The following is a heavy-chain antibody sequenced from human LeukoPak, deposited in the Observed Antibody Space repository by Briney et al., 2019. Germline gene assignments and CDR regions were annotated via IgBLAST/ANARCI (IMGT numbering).Heavy chain of an antibody. V-gene: IGHV3-23*01. J-gene: IGHJ4*02. CDR3: AKAHTTYSSGWADY. CDR1: GFTFSSYA. D-gene: IGHD6-19*01. Sequence: PGGSLRLSCAASGFTFSSYAMTWVRRAPGKGLEWVSGIGGSGSTSYADSVKGRFTISRDNSKNTLYLQMNSLRAEDTAIYYCAKAHTTYSSGWADYWGQGTLVTVSS. CDR2: IGGSGST.